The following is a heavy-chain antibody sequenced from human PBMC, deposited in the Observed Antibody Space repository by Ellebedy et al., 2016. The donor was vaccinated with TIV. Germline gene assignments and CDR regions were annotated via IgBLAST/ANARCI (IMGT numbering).Heavy chain of an antibody. CDR1: GGTFSSYA. V-gene: IGHV1-18*01. CDR3: AREAGDSGYDGY. J-gene: IGHJ4*02. CDR2: ISAYNGNT. Sequence: ASVKVSCKASGGTFSSYAISWVRQAPGQGLEWMGWISAYNGNTNYAQKLQGRVTMTTDTSTSTAYMELRSLRSDDTAVYYCAREAGDSGYDGYWGQGTLVTVSS. D-gene: IGHD5-12*01.